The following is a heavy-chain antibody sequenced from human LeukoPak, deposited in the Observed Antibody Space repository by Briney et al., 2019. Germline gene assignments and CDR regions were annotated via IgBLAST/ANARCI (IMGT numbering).Heavy chain of an antibody. CDR1: GFTFSDHY. CDR2: ARNKANSYTT. Sequence: GGSLRLSCAASGFTFSDHYMDWVRQAPGKGLEWVGRARNKANSYTTEYAASVKDRFTISRDDSENSLYLQMNSLKTEDTAVYYCARVRYCSSTTCRGAFDIWGQGTMVTVSS. CDR3: ARVRYCSSTTCRGAFDI. V-gene: IGHV3-72*01. J-gene: IGHJ3*02. D-gene: IGHD2-2*01.